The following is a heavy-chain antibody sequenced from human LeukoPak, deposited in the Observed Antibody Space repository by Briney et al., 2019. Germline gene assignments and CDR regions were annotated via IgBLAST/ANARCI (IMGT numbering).Heavy chain of an antibody. D-gene: IGHD6-13*01. Sequence: KPSETLSLTCTVSGGSISSGGYYWSWIRQPPGKGLEWIGYIYHSGSTYYNPSLKSRVTISVDRSKNQFSLKLSSVTAADTAVYYCARGGSSSWSSDYWGQGTLVAVSS. CDR1: GGSISSGGYY. V-gene: IGHV4-30-2*01. CDR2: IYHSGST. J-gene: IGHJ4*02. CDR3: ARGGSSSWSSDY.